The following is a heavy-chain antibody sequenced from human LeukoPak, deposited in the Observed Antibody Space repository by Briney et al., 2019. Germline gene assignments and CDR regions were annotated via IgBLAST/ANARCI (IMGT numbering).Heavy chain of an antibody. D-gene: IGHD3-10*01. V-gene: IGHV4-38-2*02. CDR3: ARVGSNYYGSGSYHPDNWFDP. CDR1: GYSISSGYY. CDR2: IYHSGGT. Sequence: SETLSLTCTVSGYSISSGYYWGWIRQPPGKGLEWIGSIYHSGGTYYNPSLKSRVTISVDTSKNQFSLKLSSVTAADTAVYYCARVGSNYYGSGSYHPDNWFDPWGQGTLVTVSS. J-gene: IGHJ5*02.